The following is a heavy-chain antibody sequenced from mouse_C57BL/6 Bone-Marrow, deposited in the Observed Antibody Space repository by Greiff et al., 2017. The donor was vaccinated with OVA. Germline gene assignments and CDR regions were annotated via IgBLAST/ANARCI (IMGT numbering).Heavy chain of an antibody. V-gene: IGHV1-82*01. CDR3: ARRGIYYAMDY. J-gene: IGHJ4*01. CDR1: GYAFSSSW. Sequence: VKLQESGPELVKPGASVKISCKASGYAFSSSWMNWVKQRPGKGLEWIGRIYPGDGDTNYNGKFKGKATLTADKSSSTAYMQLSSLTSEDSAVYFCARRGIYYAMDYWGQGTSVTVSS. CDR2: IYPGDGDT.